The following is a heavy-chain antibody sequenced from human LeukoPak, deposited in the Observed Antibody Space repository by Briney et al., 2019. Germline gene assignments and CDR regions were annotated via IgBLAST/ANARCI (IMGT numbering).Heavy chain of an antibody. CDR2: IYYSGST. V-gene: IGHV4-39*01. CDR3: ARHGIVGATTFLDY. J-gene: IGHJ4*02. CDR1: GGSISSSSYY. Sequence: SETLSLTCTVPGGSISSSSYYWGWIRQPPGKGLEWIGSIYYSGSTYYNPSLKSRVTISVDTSKNQFSLKLSSVTAADTAVYYCARHGIVGATTFLDYWGQGTLVTVSS. D-gene: IGHD1-26*01.